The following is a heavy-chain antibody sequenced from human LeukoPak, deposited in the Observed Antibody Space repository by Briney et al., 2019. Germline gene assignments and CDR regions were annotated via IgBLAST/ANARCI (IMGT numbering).Heavy chain of an antibody. Sequence: GGSLRLSCAASGFTFSSYSMNWVRQAPGKGLEWVSAISGSGGSTYYADSVKGRFTISRDNSKNTLYLQMNSLRAEDTAVYYCSYYGRGDYYYYYYMDVWGKGTTVTVSS. D-gene: IGHD3-10*02. V-gene: IGHV3-23*01. CDR1: GFTFSSYS. CDR2: ISGSGGST. CDR3: SYYGRGDYYYYYYMDV. J-gene: IGHJ6*03.